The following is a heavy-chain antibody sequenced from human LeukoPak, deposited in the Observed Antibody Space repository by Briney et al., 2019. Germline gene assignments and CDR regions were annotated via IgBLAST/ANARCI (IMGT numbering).Heavy chain of an antibody. CDR1: VYTFTDYY. Sequence: ASVKVSCEASVYTFTDYYMHWGRQAPGQGLVWMGWINPKSGDTRYAQKFQGRVTMTRDTSITTAYMDLSSLRSDDTAVYYCAREWDYYAFWGQGPLVPVSS. CDR2: INPKSGDT. V-gene: IGHV1-2*02. J-gene: IGHJ4*02. CDR3: AREWDYYAF.